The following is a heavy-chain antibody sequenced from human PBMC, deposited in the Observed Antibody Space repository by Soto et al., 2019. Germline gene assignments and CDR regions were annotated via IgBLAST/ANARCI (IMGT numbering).Heavy chain of an antibody. CDR3: ARGEFYYDSRPHYYFDY. V-gene: IGHV3-33*01. Sequence: GGSLRLSCAASGFTFSSYGMHWVRQAPGKGLEWVAIIWYDGSNKYYADSVKGRFTISRDNSKNTLYLQMNSLRAEDTAMYYCARGEFYYDSRPHYYFDYWGQGT. J-gene: IGHJ4*02. CDR1: GFTFSSYG. D-gene: IGHD3-22*01. CDR2: IWYDGSNK.